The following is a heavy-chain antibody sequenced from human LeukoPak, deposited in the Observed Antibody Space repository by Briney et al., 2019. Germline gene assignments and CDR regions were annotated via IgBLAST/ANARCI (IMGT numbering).Heavy chain of an antibody. Sequence: SEILSLTCTVSGGSISSHYWSWVRQPPGKGLEWIGYIYYTGSTKYNPSLKSQVTISVDTSKNQFSLRLSSVTTGDTALYYCARQGGYGDSTHLDYWGRGTLVTVSS. D-gene: IGHD4-17*01. CDR3: ARQGGYGDSTHLDY. CDR1: GGSISSHY. CDR2: IYYTGST. J-gene: IGHJ4*02. V-gene: IGHV4-59*11.